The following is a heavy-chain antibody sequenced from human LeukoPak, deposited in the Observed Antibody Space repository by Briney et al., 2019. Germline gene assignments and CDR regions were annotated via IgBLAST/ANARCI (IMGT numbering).Heavy chain of an antibody. D-gene: IGHD6-13*01. Sequence: ASVKVSCKASGYTFTSYDINWGRQATGQGLEWMGWMNPNSGNTGYAQKFQGRVTMTRNTSISTAYMELSSLRSEDTAVYYCARAGEQQLANWFDPWGQGTLVTVSS. CDR2: MNPNSGNT. CDR3: ARAGEQQLANWFDP. V-gene: IGHV1-8*01. CDR1: GYTFTSYD. J-gene: IGHJ5*02.